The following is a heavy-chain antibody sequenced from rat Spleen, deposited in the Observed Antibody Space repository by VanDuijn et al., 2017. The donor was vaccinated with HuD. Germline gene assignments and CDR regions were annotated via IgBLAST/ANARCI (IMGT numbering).Heavy chain of an antibody. J-gene: IGHJ2*01. Sequence: QVQLKESGPGLVQPSQTLSLTCTVSGFSLTSYNVHWVRQPTGKGLEWMGVIWTGGSTDYNSALKSRLSSSRDTSKSQVFLKMNSLPTEDIATYYCARDRGFGVLYWGQGVMVTVSS. V-gene: IGHV2-30*01. D-gene: IGHD4-4*01. CDR1: GFSLTSYN. CDR3: ARDRGFGVLY. CDR2: IWTGGST.